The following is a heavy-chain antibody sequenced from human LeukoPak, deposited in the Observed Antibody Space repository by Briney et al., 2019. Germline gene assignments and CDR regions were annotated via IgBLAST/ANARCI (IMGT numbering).Heavy chain of an antibody. CDR3: ARDWDYGDYGGYFDY. D-gene: IGHD4-17*01. CDR1: GFTFSSYG. CDR2: IWYDGSSK. V-gene: IGHV3-33*01. Sequence: GGSLRLSCAASGFTFSSYGMHWVRQAPGKGLEWVAVIWYDGSSKYYADSVKGRFTISRDNSKNTLYLQMNSLRAEDTAVYYCARDWDYGDYGGYFDYWGQGTLVTVSS. J-gene: IGHJ4*02.